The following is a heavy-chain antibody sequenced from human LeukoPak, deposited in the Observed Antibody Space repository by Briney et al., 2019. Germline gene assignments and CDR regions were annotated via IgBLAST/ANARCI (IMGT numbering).Heavy chain of an antibody. V-gene: IGHV3-23*01. CDR2: ISGSGGST. Sequence: PGGSLRLSCAASGFTFSSYAMSWVRQAPGKGLEWVSAISGSGGSTYYADSVKGRFTISRDNSKNTLYLQMNSLRAEDTAVYYCARTPHYCTNGVCDELFHNYWGQGTLVTVSS. CDR3: ARTPHYCTNGVCDELFHNY. CDR1: GFTFSSYA. D-gene: IGHD2-8*01. J-gene: IGHJ4*02.